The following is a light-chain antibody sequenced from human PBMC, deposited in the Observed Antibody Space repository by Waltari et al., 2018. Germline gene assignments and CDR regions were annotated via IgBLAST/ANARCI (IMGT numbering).Light chain of an antibody. J-gene: IGKJ1*01. CDR2: GAS. V-gene: IGKV3-20*01. Sequence: EIVLTQSPGTLSLSPGERATLPCRTSQSVNRVLAWYQLKPGQAPRLLIYGASSRATGIPDRFSGGGSGTDFSLTISRLEPEDFAIYYCQHYLRLPATFGQGTKVEIK. CDR1: QSVNRV. CDR3: QHYLRLPAT.